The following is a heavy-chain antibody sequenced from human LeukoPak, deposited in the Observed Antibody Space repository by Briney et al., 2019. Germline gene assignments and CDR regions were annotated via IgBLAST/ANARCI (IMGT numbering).Heavy chain of an antibody. D-gene: IGHD6-13*01. CDR3: ARERYLAAAGRVFDY. J-gene: IGHJ4*02. CDR2: IKQDGSEK. Sequence: GGSLRLSCAASGFTFSSYWMSWVREAPGTGLEWVANIKQDGSEKYYVDSVKGRFTISRDNAKNSLYLQMNSLRAEDTAVYYCARERYLAAAGRVFDYWGQGTLVTVSS. CDR1: GFTFSSYW. V-gene: IGHV3-7*01.